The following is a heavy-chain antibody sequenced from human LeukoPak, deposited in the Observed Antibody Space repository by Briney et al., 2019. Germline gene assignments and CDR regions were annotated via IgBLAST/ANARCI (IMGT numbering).Heavy chain of an antibody. V-gene: IGHV4-38-2*02. D-gene: IGHD2-15*01. CDR1: GYSISSGYY. CDR2: IYHSGST. J-gene: IGHJ4*02. CDR3: ARTCSGGSSYTAFDY. Sequence: PSETLSLTCTVSGYSISSGYYWGWIRQPPGKGLEWIGSIYHSGSTYYNPSLKSRVTKSVDTSRNQFSLKLSSVTAADTAVYYCARTCSGGSSYTAFDYWGQGTLVTVSS.